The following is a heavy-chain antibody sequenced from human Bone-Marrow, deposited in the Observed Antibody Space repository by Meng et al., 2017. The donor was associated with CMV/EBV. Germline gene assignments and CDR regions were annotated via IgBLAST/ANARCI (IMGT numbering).Heavy chain of an antibody. Sequence: GGSLRLSCAASGFTFDDYAMHWVRQAPGKGLEWVSGISWNSGSIGYADSVKGRFTISRDNAKNSLYLQMNSLRAEDMAVYYCAKDIGHDFPLSDGMDVWGQGTTVTIAS. J-gene: IGHJ6*02. V-gene: IGHV3-9*03. CDR3: AKDIGHDFPLSDGMDV. D-gene: IGHD3-3*01. CDR1: GFTFDDYA. CDR2: ISWNSGSI.